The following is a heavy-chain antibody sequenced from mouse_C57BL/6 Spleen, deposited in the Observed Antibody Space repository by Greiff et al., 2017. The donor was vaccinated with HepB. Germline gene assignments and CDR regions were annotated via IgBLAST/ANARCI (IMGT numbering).Heavy chain of an antibody. D-gene: IGHD2-4*01. J-gene: IGHJ2*01. V-gene: IGHV1-26*01. CDR2: INPNNGGT. Sequence: EVQLQQSGPELVKPGASVKISCKASGYTFTDYYMNWVKQSHGKSLEWIGDINPNNGGTSYNQKFKGKATLTVDKSSSTAYMELRSLTSEDSAVYYCARPDYDHFDYWGQGTTLTDSS. CDR3: ARPDYDHFDY. CDR1: GYTFTDYY.